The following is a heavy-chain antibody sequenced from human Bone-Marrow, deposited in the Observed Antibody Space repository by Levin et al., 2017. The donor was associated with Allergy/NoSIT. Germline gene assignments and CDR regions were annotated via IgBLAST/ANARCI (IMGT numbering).Heavy chain of an antibody. V-gene: IGHV3-74*01. CDR1: GFTFSSYW. Sequence: GESLKISCAASGFTFSSYWMHWVRQAPGKGLVWVSRINGDGSSTTYADSVKGRFTISRDNAKNTLYLQMNSLRPEDTAVYYCTRAVSLVGADLVRAVMGYWGQGALVTVSS. CDR2: INGDGSST. J-gene: IGHJ4*02. CDR3: TRAVSLVGADLVRAVMGY. D-gene: IGHD3-10*01.